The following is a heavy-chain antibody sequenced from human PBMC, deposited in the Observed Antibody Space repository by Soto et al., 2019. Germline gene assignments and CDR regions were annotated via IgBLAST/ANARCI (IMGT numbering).Heavy chain of an antibody. Sequence: QEQVVQSGPAMKEPGSSVEVSCRASGIMSSGYGFSWVRQAPGHGLEWVGRINPTLDSTQYAQNLQGRVSITVDKSTDTAYLEVTSLRLEDTAIYFCATMKRARLDSWGRGTVVTVSS. CDR1: GIMSSGYG. J-gene: IGHJ4*02. CDR3: ATMKRARLDS. D-gene: IGHD6-25*01. V-gene: IGHV1-69*09. CDR2: INPTLDST.